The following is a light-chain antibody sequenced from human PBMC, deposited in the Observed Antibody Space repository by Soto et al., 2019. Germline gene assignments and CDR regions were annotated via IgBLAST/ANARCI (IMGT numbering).Light chain of an antibody. CDR1: SSDVATYNL. V-gene: IGLV2-23*02. J-gene: IGLJ2*01. CDR2: EVT. Sequence: QSALTQPASVSGSPGQSITISCTGTSSDVATYNLVSWYQQRPGTAPQLIIYEVTKRPSGVSTRFSGSQSGNTASLTISGLQADDEADYHCCSYAGRSNVLCGGGTKLTVL. CDR3: CSYAGRSNVL.